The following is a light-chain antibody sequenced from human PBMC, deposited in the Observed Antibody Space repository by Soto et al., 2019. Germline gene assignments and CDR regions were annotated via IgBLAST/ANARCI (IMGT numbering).Light chain of an antibody. CDR3: SSYTSRSTLVV. J-gene: IGLJ2*01. Sequence: QSVLTQPASVSGSPGQSITISCTGTSSDVGGYPYVSWYQHHPGKAPKLMIYEVSNRPSGVSNRFSGSKSDKTASLTISGLQAEDEADYYCSSYTSRSTLVVFGGGTKLTVL. V-gene: IGLV2-14*01. CDR2: EVS. CDR1: SSDVGGYPY.